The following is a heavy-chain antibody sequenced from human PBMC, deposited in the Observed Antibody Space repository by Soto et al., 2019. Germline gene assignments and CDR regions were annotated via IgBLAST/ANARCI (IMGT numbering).Heavy chain of an antibody. V-gene: IGHV3-48*03. CDR3: ARVKRATVTTQPYLDS. Sequence: EVQLVESGGGLVQPGGSLRLSCAASGFTFSSYEMNWVRQAPGKGLEWVSYINSDGATIYYVDSVKGRFTVTRDNAENSLYLQMNSLRAEDTAVYFCARVKRATVTTQPYLDSWGQGTLVTVSS. J-gene: IGHJ4*02. D-gene: IGHD4-4*01. CDR1: GFTFSSYE. CDR2: INSDGATI.